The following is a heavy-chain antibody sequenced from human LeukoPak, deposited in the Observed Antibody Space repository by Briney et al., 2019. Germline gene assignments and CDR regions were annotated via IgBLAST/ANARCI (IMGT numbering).Heavy chain of an antibody. D-gene: IGHD3-16*01. J-gene: IGHJ4*02. CDR1: GFTFSSYG. CDR2: MSYDGSNK. Sequence: GGSLRLSCAASGFTFSSYGMHWVRQAPGKGLEWVAVMSYDGSNKYYADSVKGRFTISRDNSKNTLYLQMNSLRAEDTAVYYCAKDVAYTFDYWGQGTLVTVSS. V-gene: IGHV3-30*18. CDR3: AKDVAYTFDY.